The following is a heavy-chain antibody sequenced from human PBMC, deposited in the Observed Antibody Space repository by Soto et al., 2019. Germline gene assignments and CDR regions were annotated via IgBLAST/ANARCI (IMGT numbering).Heavy chain of an antibody. V-gene: IGHV3-30*18. CDR3: AKDRLTSGRYCSGGSCPNWFDP. Sequence: LRLSCAASGFTFSSYGMHWVRQAPGKGLEWVAVISYDGSNKYYADSVKGRFTISRDNSKNTLYLQMNSLRAEDTAVYYCAKDRLTSGRYCSGGSCPNWFDPWRQGTLVTVSS. J-gene: IGHJ5*02. CDR2: ISYDGSNK. D-gene: IGHD2-15*01. CDR1: GFTFSSYG.